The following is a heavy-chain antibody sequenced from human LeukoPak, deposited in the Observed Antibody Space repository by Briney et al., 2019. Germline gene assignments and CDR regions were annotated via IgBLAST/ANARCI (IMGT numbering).Heavy chain of an antibody. Sequence: SETLSLTCTVSGGSISSSSYYWGWIRLPPGKGLEWIGSIYYSGSTYYNPSLKSRVTISVDTSKNQFSLKLSSVTAADTAVYYCAGFTYCGGDCYSSVDHWGQGTLVTVSS. CDR2: IYYSGST. CDR1: GGSISSSSYY. J-gene: IGHJ4*02. D-gene: IGHD2-21*02. CDR3: AGFTYCGGDCYSSVDH. V-gene: IGHV4-39*07.